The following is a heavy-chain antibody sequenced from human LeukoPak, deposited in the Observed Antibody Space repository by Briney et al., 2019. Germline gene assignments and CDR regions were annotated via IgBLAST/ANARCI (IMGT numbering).Heavy chain of an antibody. CDR3: ARGRAVAGKGPYFDY. D-gene: IGHD6-19*01. CDR1: GGSFSGYY. V-gene: IGHV4-34*01. CDR2: INHSGST. Sequence: SETLSLTCAVYGGSFSGYYWSRIRQPPGKGLEWIGEINHSGSTNYNPSLKSRVTISVDTSKNQFSLKLSSVTAADTAVYYCARGRAVAGKGPYFDYWGQGTLVTVSS. J-gene: IGHJ4*02.